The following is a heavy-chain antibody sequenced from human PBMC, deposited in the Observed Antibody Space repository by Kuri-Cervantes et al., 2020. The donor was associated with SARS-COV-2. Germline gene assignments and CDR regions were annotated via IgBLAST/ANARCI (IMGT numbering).Heavy chain of an antibody. CDR2: INHSGGT. V-gene: IGHV4-34*01. Sequence: LRLSCAVFGVPLNTYSWSWVRQSPGKGLQWIGEINHSGGTKYRPSLRGRVSISIDASKNQVSLKLTSVTAADAAVYYCARGHIGVVPSPILGLGPHYYYYHLDVWGQGTTVTVSS. CDR3: ARGHIGVVPSPILGLGPHYYYYHLDV. D-gene: IGHD2-2*01. J-gene: IGHJ6*02. CDR1: GVPLNTYS.